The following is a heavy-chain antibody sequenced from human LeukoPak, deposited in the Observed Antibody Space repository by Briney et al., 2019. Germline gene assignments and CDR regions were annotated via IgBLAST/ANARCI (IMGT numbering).Heavy chain of an antibody. J-gene: IGHJ4*02. CDR1: GGSISSLY. CDR2: IYYTGST. D-gene: IGHD3/OR15-3a*01. V-gene: IGHV4-59*08. Sequence: SETLSLTCSVSGGSISSLYWSWIRQPPGKGLEWIGYIYYTGSTNYNPSLKSRVTMFVDMSKNQFSLRLSSVTAADTAVYYCARHGLVSNLNYFDYWGQGTLVTVSS. CDR3: ARHGLVSNLNYFDY.